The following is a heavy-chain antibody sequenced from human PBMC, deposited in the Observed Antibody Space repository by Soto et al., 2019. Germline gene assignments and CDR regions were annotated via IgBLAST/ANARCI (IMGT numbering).Heavy chain of an antibody. CDR1: GGSVSSGSYY. Sequence: QVQLQESGPGLVKPSDTLSLTCTVSGGSVSSGSYYWSWIRQPPGKGLGWIGYIYNSGSTNYNPSLKSRISISVATSMILSSLKLSSMTAAATAVYYCAISSGGWSQGRYFYGMDVWGQGTTVTVAS. D-gene: IGHD6-25*01. V-gene: IGHV4-61*03. CDR3: AISSGGWSQGRYFYGMDV. J-gene: IGHJ6*02. CDR2: IYNSGST.